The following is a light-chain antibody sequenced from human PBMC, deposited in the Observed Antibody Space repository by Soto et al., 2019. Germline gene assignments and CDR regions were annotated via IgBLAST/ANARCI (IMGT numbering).Light chain of an antibody. Sequence: EIVLTQSPGTLSLSPGERATLSCRASQSVSSSYLAWYQQKPGQAPRLLIYGASSRATGIPDRFSGSGSGTDFTLTISRLEPEDLPLYYCQPYGSSPRTFGQGTKV. CDR3: QPYGSSPRT. CDR1: QSVSSSY. V-gene: IGKV3-20*01. CDR2: GAS. J-gene: IGKJ1*01.